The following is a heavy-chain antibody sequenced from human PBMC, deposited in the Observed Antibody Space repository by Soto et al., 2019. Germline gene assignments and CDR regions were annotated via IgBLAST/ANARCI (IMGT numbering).Heavy chain of an antibody. D-gene: IGHD3-10*01. CDR2: LWYDGTTK. J-gene: IGHJ3*02. CDR1: GFTFRSCG. Sequence: QVVESGGGVVQPGRSLTLSCATSGFTFRSCGMHWVRQAPGKGLEWVAVLWYDGTTKYYSDSAQGRFIISRDNSKSPLYLQMNTLRVEDTGVYYCVRELGRTDYRNNDIFDIWGQGTKVTVSS. V-gene: IGHV3-33*01. CDR3: VRELGRTDYRNNDIFDI.